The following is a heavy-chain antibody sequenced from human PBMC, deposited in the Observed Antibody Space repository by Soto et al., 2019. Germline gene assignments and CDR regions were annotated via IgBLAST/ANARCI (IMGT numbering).Heavy chain of an antibody. CDR3: ARRYGYSFDY. D-gene: IGHD1-1*01. Sequence: IRQHPGKGLEWIGYIYYSGSTYYNPSLKSRVTISVDTSTNQFSLKLSSVTAADTAVYYCARRYGYSFDYWGQGTQVTVSS. V-gene: IGHV4-31*02. J-gene: IGHJ4*02. CDR2: IYYSGST.